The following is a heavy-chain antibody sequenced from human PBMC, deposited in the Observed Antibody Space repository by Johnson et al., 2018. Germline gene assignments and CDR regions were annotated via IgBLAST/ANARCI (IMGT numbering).Heavy chain of an antibody. J-gene: IGHJ6*02. V-gene: IGHV1-69*01. D-gene: IGHD3-3*01. Sequence: QVQLQESGGGVVRPGGSLRLSCAASGFTLDDYGMSWVRQAPGQGLEWVGGIIPIFGTVKYTQKFQGRVTITADESTSTAYMELSSLTSEDTAVYYCARDWRNGGMDVWGQGTTVSVSS. CDR3: ARDWRNGGMDV. CDR1: GFTLDDYG. CDR2: IIPIFGTV.